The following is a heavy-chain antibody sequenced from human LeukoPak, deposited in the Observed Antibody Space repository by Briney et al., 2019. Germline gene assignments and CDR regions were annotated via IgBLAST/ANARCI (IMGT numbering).Heavy chain of an antibody. CDR3: ARAYPEYLDL. J-gene: IGHJ4*02. CDR2: ISASSGFI. Sequence: RSGGSLRLSCAASGFTFSDYYMSWIRQAPGKGLEWISYISASSGFIRYADSLKGRFTVSGDNAKRSLYLQINSLRAEDTAVYYCARAYPEYLDLWGQGTLVTVSS. V-gene: IGHV3-11*05. D-gene: IGHD1-14*01. CDR1: GFTFSDYY.